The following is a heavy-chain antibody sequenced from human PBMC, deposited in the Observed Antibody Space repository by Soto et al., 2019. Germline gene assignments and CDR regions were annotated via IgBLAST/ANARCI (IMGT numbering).Heavy chain of an antibody. Sequence: SETLSLTCTVSGGSVSSGSYYWSWIRQPPGKGLEWIGYIYYSGSTNYNPSLKSRVTISVDTSKNQFSLKLSSVTAADTAVYYCARDRSRYSSSSSKWFDPWGQGTLVTVSS. CDR2: IYYSGST. CDR3: ARDRSRYSSSSSKWFDP. D-gene: IGHD6-6*01. V-gene: IGHV4-61*01. J-gene: IGHJ5*02. CDR1: GGSVSSGSYY.